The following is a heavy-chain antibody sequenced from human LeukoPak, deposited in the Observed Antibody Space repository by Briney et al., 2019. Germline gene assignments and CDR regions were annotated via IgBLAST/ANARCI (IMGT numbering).Heavy chain of an antibody. D-gene: IGHD2-15*01. CDR2: ISGSGGST. Sequence: PGGSLRLSCAASGFTFSSYAMSWVRQAPGKGLEWVSAISGSGGSTKFADSVKGRFTISRDNSKNTLYLQMNSLRAEDTAVYYCARDGLLGYFDYWGQGTLVTVSS. J-gene: IGHJ4*02. V-gene: IGHV3-23*01. CDR1: GFTFSSYA. CDR3: ARDGLLGYFDY.